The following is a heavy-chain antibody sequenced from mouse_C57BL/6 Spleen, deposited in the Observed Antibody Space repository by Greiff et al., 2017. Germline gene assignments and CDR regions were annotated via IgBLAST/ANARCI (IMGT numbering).Heavy chain of an antibody. Sequence: VQLQQPGTELVKPGASVKLSCKASGYTFTSYWMHWVKQRPGQGLEWIGNINPSNGGTNYNEKFKSKATLTVDKSSSTAYMQLSSLTSEDSAVYYCARVDFTNYYGSSYFDYWGQGTTLTVSS. D-gene: IGHD1-1*01. J-gene: IGHJ2*01. CDR3: ARVDFTNYYGSSYFDY. V-gene: IGHV1-53*01. CDR2: INPSNGGT. CDR1: GYTFTSYW.